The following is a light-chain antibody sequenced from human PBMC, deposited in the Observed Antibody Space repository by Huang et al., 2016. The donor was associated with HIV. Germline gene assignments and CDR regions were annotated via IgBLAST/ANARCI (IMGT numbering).Light chain of an antibody. CDR1: QGVSNN. CDR2: GAS. CDR3: QHYNNWPPWT. V-gene: IGKV3D-15*01. Sequence: EIVMTQSPATLSRSPGERATLSCGASQGVSNNIAWYQQKPGQTPRLLSHGASTRATGIAAKFSGRGSGTDFTLTITSLQPEDSAVYYCQHYNNWPPWTFGPGTQVEI. J-gene: IGKJ1*01.